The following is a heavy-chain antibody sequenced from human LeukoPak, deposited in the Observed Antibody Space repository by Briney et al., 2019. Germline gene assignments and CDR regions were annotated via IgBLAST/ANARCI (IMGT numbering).Heavy chain of an antibody. D-gene: IGHD3-22*01. V-gene: IGHV3-66*01. CDR3: ARGGESNGYYYADY. CDR2: IFSGGST. Sequence: PGGSLRLSCAVSGFTVSSNYMSWVRQAPGKGLEWVSVIFSGGSTYYADSVKGRFTISRDDSKNTVYLQMNSLRAEDTSVYFCARGGESNGYYYADYWGQGTLVAVSS. CDR1: GFTVSSNY. J-gene: IGHJ4*02.